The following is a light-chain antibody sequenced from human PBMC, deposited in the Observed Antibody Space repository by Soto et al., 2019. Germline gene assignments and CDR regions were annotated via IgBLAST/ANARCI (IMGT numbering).Light chain of an antibody. CDR1: QGISSF. J-gene: IGKJ1*01. V-gene: IGKV1-16*01. CDR2: DAS. CDR3: QEYHSYPAS. Sequence: DIQMTQSPSSLSASVGDRVTITCRASQGISSFLAWFQQKPGKAPKSLIYDASTLQSGVSSRFSGSGSATQFTRTISRLQPEDFATYYCQEYHSYPASFGQGTKVEIK.